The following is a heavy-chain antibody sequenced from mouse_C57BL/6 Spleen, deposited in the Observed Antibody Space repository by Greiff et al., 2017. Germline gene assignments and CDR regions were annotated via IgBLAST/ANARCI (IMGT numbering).Heavy chain of an antibody. CDR2: FHPYNDDT. J-gene: IGHJ2*01. CDR3: ARSPYYYGSKEDYFDY. Sequence: QVQLQQSGAELVKPGASVKMSCKASGYTFTTYPIEWMKQNHGKSLEWIGNFHPYNDDTKYNEKFKGKATLTVDKPSSTAYMQLSSLTSEDSAVYYCARSPYYYGSKEDYFDYWGQGTTLTVSS. CDR1: GYTFTTYP. V-gene: IGHV1-47*01. D-gene: IGHD1-1*01.